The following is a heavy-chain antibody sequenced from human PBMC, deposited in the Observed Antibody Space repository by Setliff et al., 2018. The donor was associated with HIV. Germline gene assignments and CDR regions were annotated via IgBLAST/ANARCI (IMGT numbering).Heavy chain of an antibody. CDR1: GYTFTSYA. V-gene: IGHV1-3*01. D-gene: IGHD3-22*01. CDR2: INAGNRNT. Sequence: ASVKVSCKASGYTFTSYAMHWVRQAPGQRLEWMGWINAGNRNTKYSQKFQGRVTITRDTSASTAYMELSSLRSEDTAVYYCARDNYYDSSGPGLFNWGQGTMLTVSS. J-gene: IGHJ3*01. CDR3: ARDNYYDSSGPGLFN.